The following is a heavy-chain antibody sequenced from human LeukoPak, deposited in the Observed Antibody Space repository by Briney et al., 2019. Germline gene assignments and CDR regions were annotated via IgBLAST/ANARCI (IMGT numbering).Heavy chain of an antibody. V-gene: IGHV3-74*03. CDR3: RRVEGRPFAA. J-gene: IGHJ5*01. CDR2: INMDVGST. Sequence: GGSLRLSCAASGFTFSNYWMHWVRQAPGKGLVWVSHINMDVGSTTYADSVKGRFTISRDNAQRMLYLHMNSLRAEDTAVYYCRRVEGRPFAAWGQGTLVTVSS. CDR1: GFTFSNYW.